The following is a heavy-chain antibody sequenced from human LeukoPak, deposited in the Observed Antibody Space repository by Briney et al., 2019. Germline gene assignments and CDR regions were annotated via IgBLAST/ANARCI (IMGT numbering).Heavy chain of an antibody. CDR3: ARAMDTAMVNGGDY. J-gene: IGHJ4*02. Sequence: AASVKVSCKASGGTFSSYAISWVRQAPGQGLEWMGGIIPIFGTSNYAQKFQGRVTISADESTSTAYMELSSLRSEDTAVYYCARAMDTAMVNGGDYWGQGTLVTVSS. V-gene: IGHV1-69*13. CDR2: IIPIFGTS. CDR1: GGTFSSYA. D-gene: IGHD5-18*01.